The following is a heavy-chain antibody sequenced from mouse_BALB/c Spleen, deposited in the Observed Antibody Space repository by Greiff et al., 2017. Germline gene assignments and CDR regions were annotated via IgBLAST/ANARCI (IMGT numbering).Heavy chain of an antibody. Sequence: QVQLKESGAELVRPGVSVKISCKGSGYTFTDYAMHWVKQSHAKSLEWIGVISTYYGDASYNQKFKGKATMTVDKSSSTAYMELARLTSEDSAIYYCARSTGMDYWGQGTSVTVSS. J-gene: IGHJ4*01. V-gene: IGHV1S137*01. CDR1: GYTFTDYA. CDR3: ARSTGMDY. D-gene: IGHD4-1*01. CDR2: ISTYYGDA.